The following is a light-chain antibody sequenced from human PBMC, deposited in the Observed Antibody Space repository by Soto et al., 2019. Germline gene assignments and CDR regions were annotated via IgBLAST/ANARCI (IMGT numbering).Light chain of an antibody. J-gene: IGKJ2*01. V-gene: IGKV1-39*01. Sequence: DIQMTQSPSSLSASVGDRVTITCRASQIINNYVNWYQQKPGEAPKLLIYAASSLQSGVPSRFSGSGSGTTFTLTISSLQPEEFAAYYCQQTYSLPDTFGQGTKLEI. CDR3: QQTYSLPDT. CDR1: QIINNY. CDR2: AAS.